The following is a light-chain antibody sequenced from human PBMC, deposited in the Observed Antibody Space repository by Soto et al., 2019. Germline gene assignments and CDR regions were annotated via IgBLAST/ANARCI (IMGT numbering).Light chain of an antibody. V-gene: IGKV1-17*03. CDR3: LQHNTYPRT. CDR1: LGISTF. J-gene: IGKJ1*01. Sequence: DIRMTQSPSAVCESXGDRVTITCRPSLGISTFLARFQQKPGKAPKGXXYAASNLQSGGPSRFSGSGSVTEFTRTISSLQPEDFATYYGLQHNTYPRTFGQGTKVDIK. CDR2: AAS.